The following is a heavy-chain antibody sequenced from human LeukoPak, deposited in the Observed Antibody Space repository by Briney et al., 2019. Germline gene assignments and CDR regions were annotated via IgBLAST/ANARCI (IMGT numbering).Heavy chain of an antibody. CDR3: VRVDYDNSGYSDY. CDR1: GFTFSSYG. Sequence: PGGSLRLSCAASGFTFSSYGINWVRQAPGKGLEWVSSISSSSSYIYYADSVKGRFTISRDNAKNSLYLQMNSLRAEDTAVYYCVRVDYDNSGYSDYWGQGTLVTVSS. CDR2: ISSSSSYI. J-gene: IGHJ4*02. V-gene: IGHV3-21*01. D-gene: IGHD3-22*01.